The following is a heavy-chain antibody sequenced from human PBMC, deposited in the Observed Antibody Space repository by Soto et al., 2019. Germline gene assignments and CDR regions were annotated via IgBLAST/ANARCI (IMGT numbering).Heavy chain of an antibody. CDR2: ISGSGGST. Sequence: GGSLRLSCAASGFTFSSYAMSWVRQAPGKGLEWVSAISGSGGSTYYADSVKGRFTISRDNSKNTLYLQMNSLRAEDQAVYYFAIFPLDQVSIIVYYYYGMDVWGQGTTVTVSS. J-gene: IGHJ6*02. D-gene: IGHD2-21*01. CDR1: GFTFSSYA. CDR3: AIFPLDQVSIIVYYYYGMDV. V-gene: IGHV3-23*01.